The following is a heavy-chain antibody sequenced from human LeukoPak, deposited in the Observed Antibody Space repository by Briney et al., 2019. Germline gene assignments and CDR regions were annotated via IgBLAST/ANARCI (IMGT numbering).Heavy chain of an antibody. Sequence: PSQTLSLTCTVSGSSISSGDYYWSWIRQPPGKGLEWIGYIYYSGSTYYNPSLKSRVTISVDTSKNQFSLKLSSVTAADTAVYYCARSPAYCSSTSCYDKFDYWGQGTLVTVSS. V-gene: IGHV4-30-4*08. CDR3: ARSPAYCSSTSCYDKFDY. D-gene: IGHD2-2*01. CDR2: IYYSGST. J-gene: IGHJ4*02. CDR1: GSSISSGDYY.